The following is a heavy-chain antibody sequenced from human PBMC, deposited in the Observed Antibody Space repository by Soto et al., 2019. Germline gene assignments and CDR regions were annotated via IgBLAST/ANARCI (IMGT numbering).Heavy chain of an antibody. CDR1: GYRFTTFY. J-gene: IGHJ4*02. CDR2: MNLDTGGT. D-gene: IGHD5-18*01. CDR3: ARDGNFAFRGYSFGFDV. Sequence: ASVKVSCKASGYRFTTFYIHWVRQAPGQGLEWMGRMNLDTGGTTYAQKFQGRVTMTRDTSISTAYMEVTNLKSDDTAIYYCARDGNFAFRGYSFGFDVWGQGTLVTVSS. V-gene: IGHV1-2*06.